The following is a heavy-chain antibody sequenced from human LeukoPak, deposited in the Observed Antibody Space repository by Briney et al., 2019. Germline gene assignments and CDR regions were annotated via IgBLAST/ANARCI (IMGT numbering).Heavy chain of an antibody. J-gene: IGHJ4*02. V-gene: IGHV4-38-2*01. Sequence: PSETLSLTCAVSGYSISSGYYWGWIRQPPGKGLEWIGNIDYSGNTYYNPSLKSRVTISVDTSRNQFSLKLTSMTAADTAVYSCARAYYCGTATCHAYFDYWGQGTLVTVSS. CDR2: IDYSGNT. CDR1: GYSISSGYY. CDR3: ARAYYCGTATCHAYFDY. D-gene: IGHD2-2*01.